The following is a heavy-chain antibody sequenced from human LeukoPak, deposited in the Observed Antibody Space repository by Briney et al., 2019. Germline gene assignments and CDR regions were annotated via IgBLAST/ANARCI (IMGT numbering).Heavy chain of an antibody. Sequence: GGSLRLSCAASALTFSTYGIHWVRQAPGKGLEWVAVISYDGSNKYYADSVKGRFSISRDNSKNTLFLQMNRLRAEDTAVYYCARGPNWNEYRWFDPWGQGTLVTVSS. CDR2: ISYDGSNK. J-gene: IGHJ5*02. D-gene: IGHD1-1*01. V-gene: IGHV3-30*03. CDR3: ARGPNWNEYRWFDP. CDR1: ALTFSTYG.